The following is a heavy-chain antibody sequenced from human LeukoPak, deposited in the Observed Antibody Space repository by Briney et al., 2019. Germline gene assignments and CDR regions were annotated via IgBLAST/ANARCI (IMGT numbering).Heavy chain of an antibody. CDR2: IIPILCTA. Sequence: GASVNVSCKASGGTFSSYAISGVRQAAGQGREGMGGIIPILCTANYAQKLQGRVTITANKSTRTAYMELSSLRSEDTAVYYCASPIAAAGTLFAYWGQGTLVTVSS. J-gene: IGHJ4*02. CDR1: GGTFSSYA. CDR3: ASPIAAAGTLFAY. V-gene: IGHV1-69*06. D-gene: IGHD6-13*01.